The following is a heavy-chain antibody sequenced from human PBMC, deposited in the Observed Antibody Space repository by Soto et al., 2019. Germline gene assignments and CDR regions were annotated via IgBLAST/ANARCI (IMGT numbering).Heavy chain of an antibody. V-gene: IGHV3-23*01. Sequence: EVQLLESGGGLVQPGGSLRLSCAASGFTFSSYAMSWVRQAPGKGLEWVSAISGSGGSTYYADSVKGRFTISRDNSKNTLYLQMNSLRAEDTAVYYCAKVPHPGEGSDYVDTAMVNLSNRFDYWGQGTLVTVSS. CDR2: ISGSGGST. J-gene: IGHJ4*02. CDR1: GFTFSSYA. D-gene: IGHD5-18*01. CDR3: AKVPHPGEGSDYVDTAMVNLSNRFDY.